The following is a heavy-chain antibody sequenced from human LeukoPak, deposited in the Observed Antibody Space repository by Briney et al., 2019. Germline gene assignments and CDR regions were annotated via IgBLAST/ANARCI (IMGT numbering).Heavy chain of an antibody. V-gene: IGHV4-30-4*08. CDR3: ARSYDPLYFDF. D-gene: IGHD3-3*01. Sequence: SQTLSLTCTVSGGSISSGDYYWSWIRQPPGKGLEYIGYIYYSESTYYNPSLKSRVTISEDTSKNQFSLQLNSVTAADTAVYYCARSYDPLYFDFWGQGTLVTVSS. CDR1: GGSISSGDYY. J-gene: IGHJ4*02. CDR2: IYYSEST.